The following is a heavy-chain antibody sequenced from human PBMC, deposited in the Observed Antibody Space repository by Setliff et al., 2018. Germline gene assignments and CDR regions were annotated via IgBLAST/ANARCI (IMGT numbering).Heavy chain of an antibody. Sequence: PSETLSLTCTVSGGSITSGSFYWSWIRQPAGKKLEWIGRIHASGSPDYNPSFKSRVTISRDTSTNQFSLKMSSVTAADTAMYYCAGTPALGTSWLSPFDYWGQGTLVTVSS. V-gene: IGHV4-61*02. CDR1: GGSITSGSFY. J-gene: IGHJ4*02. CDR2: IHASGSP. CDR3: AGTPALGTSWLSPFDY. D-gene: IGHD5-12*01.